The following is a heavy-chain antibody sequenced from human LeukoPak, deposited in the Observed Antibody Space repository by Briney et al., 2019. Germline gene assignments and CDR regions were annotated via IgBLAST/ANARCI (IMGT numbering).Heavy chain of an antibody. V-gene: IGHV3-7*01. CDR2: IKQDGSEK. CDR1: GFTFSSYW. J-gene: IGHJ5*02. D-gene: IGHD6-13*01. Sequence: GGSLRLSCAASGFTFSSYWMSWVRQAPGKGLEWVANIKQDGSEKYYVDSVKGRFTFSRDNAKNSLYLQMNSLRAEDTAVYYCARGRQHLTPWFDPWGQGTLVTVSS. CDR3: ARGRQHLTPWFDP.